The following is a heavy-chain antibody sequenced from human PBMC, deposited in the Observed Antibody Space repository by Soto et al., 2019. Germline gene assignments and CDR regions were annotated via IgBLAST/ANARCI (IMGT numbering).Heavy chain of an antibody. CDR1: GFTFSSYG. Sequence: GGSLRLSCAASGFTFSSYGMHWVRQAPGKGLEWVAVIWYDGSNKDYADSVKGRFTISRDNSKETLSLQMNSLRAEDTAVYYCARDYCSGGSCYSFFDYYYMDVWGKGTTVTVSS. CDR3: ARDYCSGGSCYSFFDYYYMDV. CDR2: IWYDGSNK. V-gene: IGHV3-33*01. D-gene: IGHD2-15*01. J-gene: IGHJ6*03.